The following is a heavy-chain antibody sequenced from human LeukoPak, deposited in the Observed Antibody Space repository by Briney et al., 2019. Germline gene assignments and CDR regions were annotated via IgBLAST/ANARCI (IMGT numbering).Heavy chain of an antibody. D-gene: IGHD6-13*01. CDR2: IYSGGST. V-gene: IGHV3-53*01. Sequence: GGSLRLSCAVSGFTVDDNYMSWVRQAPGKGLEWVSVIYSGGSTYYADSVKGRFTISRDISKNTLNLQMNSLRVEDTAVYYCARHSEYGTSWFDYWGQGTPVTVSS. J-gene: IGHJ4*02. CDR3: ARHSEYGTSWFDY. CDR1: GFTVDDNY.